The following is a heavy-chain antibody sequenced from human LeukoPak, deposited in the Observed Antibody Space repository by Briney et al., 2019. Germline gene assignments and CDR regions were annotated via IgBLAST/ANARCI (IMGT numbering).Heavy chain of an antibody. Sequence: GGSLRLSCAASGFSFNNYGMSWVRQAPGEGLEWVSAISGSGGTTYYADSVKGRFTISRDNSKDTLYLQVNSLRAEDTAVYYCARDGVGALYVGNFDYWGQGTLVTVSS. CDR1: GFSFNNYG. CDR2: ISGSGGTT. J-gene: IGHJ4*02. V-gene: IGHV3-23*01. D-gene: IGHD1-26*01. CDR3: ARDGVGALYVGNFDY.